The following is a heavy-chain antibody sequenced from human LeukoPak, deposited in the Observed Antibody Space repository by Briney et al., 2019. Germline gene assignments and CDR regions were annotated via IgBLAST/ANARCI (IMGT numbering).Heavy chain of an antibody. V-gene: IGHV3-23*01. CDR1: GFTFSNYW. D-gene: IGHD4-17*01. CDR3: AKGKWGDYDLFFDY. J-gene: IGHJ4*02. Sequence: GGSLRLSCATSGFTFSNYWMSWVRQAPGKGLEWVSAISGSGGSTYYADSVKGRFTISRDNSKNTLYLQMNSLRAEDTAVYYCAKGKWGDYDLFFDYWGQGTLVTVSS. CDR2: ISGSGGST.